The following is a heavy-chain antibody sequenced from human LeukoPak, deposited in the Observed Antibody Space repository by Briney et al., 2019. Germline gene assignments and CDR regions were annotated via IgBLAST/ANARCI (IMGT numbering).Heavy chain of an antibody. V-gene: IGHV4-38-2*02. D-gene: IGHD6-13*01. CDR2: IYHSGST. CDR3: ARMSSSWSRTTNWFDP. J-gene: IGHJ5*02. Sequence: SETLSLTCTVSGYSISSGYYWGWIRQPPGKGLEWIGSIYHSGSTYYNPSLKSRVTISVDTSKNQFSLKLSSVTAADTAVYYCARMSSSWSRTTNWFDPWGQGTLVTVSS. CDR1: GYSISSGYY.